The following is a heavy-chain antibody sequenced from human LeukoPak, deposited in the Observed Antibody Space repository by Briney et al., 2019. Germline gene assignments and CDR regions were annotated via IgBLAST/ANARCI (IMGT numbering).Heavy chain of an antibody. CDR1: GFTFDDYA. J-gene: IGHJ4*02. CDR3: AKGSSSWYIGRFDY. CDR2: ISWNSGSI. D-gene: IGHD6-13*01. V-gene: IGHV3-9*03. Sequence: PGSSLRLSCAASGFTFDDYAMHWVRQAPGRGVEGVTGISWNSGSIGYADSVKGRFTISRDNAKNSLYLQMNSLRAEDMALYYCAKGSSSWYIGRFDYWGQGTLVTVSS.